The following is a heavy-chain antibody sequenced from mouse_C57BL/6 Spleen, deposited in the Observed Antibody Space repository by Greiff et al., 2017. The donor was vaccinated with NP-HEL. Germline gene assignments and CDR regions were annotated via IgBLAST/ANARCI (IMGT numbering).Heavy chain of an antibody. D-gene: IGHD1-1*01. Sequence: QVQLQQSGAELVRPGASVTLSCKASGYTFTSYWMHWVTQRPGQGLEWIGEIDPSDSYTNYNQKFKGKSTLTVDKSSSTAYMQLSSLTSEDSAVYYCASTVVNFDVWGTGTTVTVSS. CDR1: GYTFTSYW. V-gene: IGHV1-69*01. J-gene: IGHJ1*03. CDR3: ASTVVNFDV. CDR2: IDPSDSYT.